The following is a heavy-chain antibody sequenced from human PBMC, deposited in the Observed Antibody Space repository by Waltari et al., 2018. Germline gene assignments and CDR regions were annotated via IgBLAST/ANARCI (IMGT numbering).Heavy chain of an antibody. CDR1: GGSISSYS. D-gene: IGHD3-10*01. CDR2: IYTSGST. J-gene: IGHJ2*01. CDR3: ARTKIAVTRGGWYFDL. Sequence: QVQLQESGPGLVKPSETLSLTCTVSGGSISSYSLSWIRPPPGKGLEWIGYIYTSGSTNYNPSLKSRVTISVDTSKNQFSLKLSSVTAADTAVYYCARTKIAVTRGGWYFDLWGRGTLVTVSS. V-gene: IGHV4-4*09.